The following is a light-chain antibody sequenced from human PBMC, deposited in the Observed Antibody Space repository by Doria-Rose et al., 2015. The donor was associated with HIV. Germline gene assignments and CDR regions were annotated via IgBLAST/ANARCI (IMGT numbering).Light chain of an antibody. J-gene: IGKJ1*01. V-gene: IGKV3-20*01. CDR1: QSFSSTY. CDR2: DGS. CDR3: HQYGTSWT. Sequence: EIVLTQSPGTLSLSPGERTTLSCRASQSFSSTYLAWYQQKPGQAPSPLIYDGSTMATGIPDRFSASGSGTDFTLTINRLEPEDFALYYCHQYGTSWTFGQGTKVEI.